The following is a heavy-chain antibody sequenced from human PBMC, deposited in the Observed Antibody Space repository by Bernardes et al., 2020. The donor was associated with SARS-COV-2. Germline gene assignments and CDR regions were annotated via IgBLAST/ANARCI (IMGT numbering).Heavy chain of an antibody. D-gene: IGHD5-12*01. CDR3: ARGLIEVATFDY. Sequence: GGSLRLSCAASGFTFNSYAMSWVRQAPGKGLEWVSAISGSGSSTYFADSVRGRFTISRDNSKNTLYLQMHSLRAEDTAVYYCARGLIEVATFDYWGQGTLVTVSS. J-gene: IGHJ4*02. CDR1: GFTFNSYA. CDR2: ISGSGSST. V-gene: IGHV3-23*01.